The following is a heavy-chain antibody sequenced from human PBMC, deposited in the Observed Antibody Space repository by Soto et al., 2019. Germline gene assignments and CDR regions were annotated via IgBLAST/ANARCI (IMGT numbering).Heavy chain of an antibody. Sequence: GGSLRLSCAASGLSVSSNYMSWVRQAPGRGLEWVSVIYSSGNIYYRDSVKGRFTISRDNSKNTLYLQMNSLRAEDTAVYYCAKDSGYDFWSGYPNYFDYWGQGTLVTVSS. V-gene: IGHV3-66*03. J-gene: IGHJ4*02. D-gene: IGHD3-3*01. CDR3: AKDSGYDFWSGYPNYFDY. CDR2: IYSSGNI. CDR1: GLSVSSNY.